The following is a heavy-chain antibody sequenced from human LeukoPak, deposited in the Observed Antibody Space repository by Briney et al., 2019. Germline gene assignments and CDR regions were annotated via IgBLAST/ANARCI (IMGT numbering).Heavy chain of an antibody. D-gene: IGHD3-10*01. CDR2: ISSSSSYI. J-gene: IGHJ3*01. CDR3: ARDGDDYYGSGSYIKDAFDV. CDR1: GFTFSSYS. V-gene: IGHV3-21*01. Sequence: GGSLRLSCAASGFTFSSYSMNWVRQAPGKGLEWVSSISSSSSYIYYADSVKGRFAISRDNAKNSLYLQMNSLRAEDTAVYYCARDGDDYYGSGSYIKDAFDVWGQGTMVTVSS.